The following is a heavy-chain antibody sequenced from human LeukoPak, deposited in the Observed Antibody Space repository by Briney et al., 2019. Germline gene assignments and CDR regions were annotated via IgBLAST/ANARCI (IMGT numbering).Heavy chain of an antibody. CDR1: GFTFSDYY. CDR3: AREGAYDSVWGSYRYFDY. V-gene: IGHV3-11*05. J-gene: IGHJ4*02. CDR2: ISSISSYT. D-gene: IGHD3-16*02. Sequence: PGGSLRLSCAASGFTFSDYYMSWIRQAPGKGLGWVSYISSISSYTNYADSVKGRFTISRDNAKNSLYLQMNSLRAEDTAVYYCAREGAYDSVWGSYRYFDYWGQGTLVTVSS.